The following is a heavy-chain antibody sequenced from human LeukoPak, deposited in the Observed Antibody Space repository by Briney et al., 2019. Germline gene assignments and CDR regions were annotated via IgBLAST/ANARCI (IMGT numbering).Heavy chain of an antibody. CDR3: ATTEPKAPATSRQFDY. V-gene: IGHV1-24*01. D-gene: IGHD5-12*01. CDR2: FDPEDGET. Sequence: ASVKVSCKVSGYTLTELSMHWVRQAPGKGLEWMGGFDPEDGETIYAQKFQGRVTMTEDTSTDTAYMELSSLRSEDTAVYYCATTEPKAPATSRQFDYWGQGTLVTVSS. J-gene: IGHJ4*02. CDR1: GYTLTELS.